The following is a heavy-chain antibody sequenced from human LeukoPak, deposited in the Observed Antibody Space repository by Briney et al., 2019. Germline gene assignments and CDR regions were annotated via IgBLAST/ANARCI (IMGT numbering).Heavy chain of an antibody. D-gene: IGHD3-10*01. CDR3: ARDRYGLGSFFPFDY. CDR1: GGSISSGGYY. V-gene: IGHV4-31*03. Sequence: PSQTLSLTCTVSGGSISSGGYYWSWIRQHPGKGLEWIGYIYYSGSTYYNPSLKSRVTISVDTSKNQFSPKLSSVTAADTAVYYCARDRYGLGSFFPFDYWGQGTLVSVSS. CDR2: IYYSGST. J-gene: IGHJ4*02.